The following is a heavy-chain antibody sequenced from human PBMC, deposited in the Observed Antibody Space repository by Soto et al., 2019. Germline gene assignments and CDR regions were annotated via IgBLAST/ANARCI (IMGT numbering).Heavy chain of an antibody. CDR2: IYHSGST. V-gene: IGHV4-34*01. Sequence: PSETLSLTCAVYGGSFSGYYWSWIRQPPGKGLEWIGEIYHSGSTNYNPSLKSRVTISVDKSKNQFSLKLSSVTAADTAVYYCASLIAAAAASHPYYYYYMDVWGKGTTVTVSS. CDR1: GGSFSGYY. CDR3: ASLIAAAAASHPYYYYYMDV. D-gene: IGHD6-13*01. J-gene: IGHJ6*03.